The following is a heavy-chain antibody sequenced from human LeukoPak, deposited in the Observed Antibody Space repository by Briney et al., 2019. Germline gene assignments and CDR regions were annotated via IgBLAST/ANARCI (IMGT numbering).Heavy chain of an antibody. CDR3: AKRENENSGAFDY. Sequence: PGGSLRLSCAASGFTFSSYAINWVSLAPGKGLEWVSGISGSAGHTYYADSVKGRITISRDTSKNTLYLQMNSLRDEDTAVYYCAKRENENSGAFDYWGQGTLVTVSS. J-gene: IGHJ4*02. CDR1: GFTFSSYA. D-gene: IGHD4-23*01. V-gene: IGHV3-23*01. CDR2: ISGSAGHT.